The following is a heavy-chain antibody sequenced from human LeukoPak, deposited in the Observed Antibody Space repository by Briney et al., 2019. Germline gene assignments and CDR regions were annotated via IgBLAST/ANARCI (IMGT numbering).Heavy chain of an antibody. CDR3: ARIDAFDI. Sequence: GGSLRLSCAASGFTFSSYAMSWVRQAPGKGLEWVSLISGSGGTTYYADSVKGRFTISRDNAKNSLYLQMNSLRAEDTAVYYCARIDAFDIWGQGTMVTVSS. V-gene: IGHV3-23*01. J-gene: IGHJ3*02. CDR2: ISGSGGTT. CDR1: GFTFSSYA.